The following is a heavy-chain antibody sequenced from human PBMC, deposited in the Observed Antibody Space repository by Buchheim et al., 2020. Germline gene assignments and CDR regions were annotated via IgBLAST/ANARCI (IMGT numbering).Heavy chain of an antibody. J-gene: IGHJ4*02. V-gene: IGHV5-51*01. CDR2: IYPGDSDT. Sequence: EVQLVQSRAEVKKAGESLKISCKGSGYSFTSYWIAWVRQMPGKGLEWMGIIYPGDSDTRYNPAFQGKVTISADKSISTAYLQWSSLKASDTALYYCARQADFWSGFADSWGQGTL. CDR1: GYSFTSYW. D-gene: IGHD3-3*01. CDR3: ARQADFWSGFADS.